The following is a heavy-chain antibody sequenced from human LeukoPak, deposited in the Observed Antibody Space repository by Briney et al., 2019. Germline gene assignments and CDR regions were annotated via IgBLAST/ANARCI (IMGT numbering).Heavy chain of an antibody. J-gene: IGHJ4*02. D-gene: IGHD5-18*01. Sequence: SETLSLTCTVSGGSISSYYWSWIRQPPGKGLEWIGHIYYSGSTNYNPSLKSRVTISVDTSKNQFSLKLSSVTAADTAVYYCARHVYSLGDLDYWGQGTLVTVSS. CDR1: GGSISSYY. V-gene: IGHV4-59*08. CDR3: ARHVYSLGDLDY. CDR2: IYYSGST.